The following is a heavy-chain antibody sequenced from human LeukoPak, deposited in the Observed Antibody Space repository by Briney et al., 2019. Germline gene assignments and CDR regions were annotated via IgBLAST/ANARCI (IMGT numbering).Heavy chain of an antibody. CDR3: ARSTMSYYYDSSGYYHSFDY. J-gene: IGHJ4*02. CDR1: GFTFSDYY. CDR2: ISSSGSTI. V-gene: IGHV3-11*01. D-gene: IGHD3-22*01. Sequence: PGGSLRLSCAASGFTFSDYYMSWIRQAPGKGLEWVSYISSSGSTIYYADSVKGRFTISRDNAKNSLYLQMNGLRAEDTAVYYCARSTMSYYYDSSGYYHSFDYWGQGTLVTVSS.